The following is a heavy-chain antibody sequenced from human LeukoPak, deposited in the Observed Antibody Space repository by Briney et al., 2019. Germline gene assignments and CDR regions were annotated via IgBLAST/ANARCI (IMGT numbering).Heavy chain of an antibody. CDR2: LYYSGST. D-gene: IGHD3-22*01. CDR1: GGSISSYY. CDR3: AGTYYYDSSGYYHYSL. V-gene: IGHV4-59*01. J-gene: IGHJ4*02. Sequence: SETLSLTCTVSGGSISSYYWSWIRQPPGKGLEWIGYLYYSGSTNYNPSLKSRVTISVGTSKNQFSLKLSSVTAADTAVYYCAGTYYYDSSGYYHYSLWGQGTLVTVSS.